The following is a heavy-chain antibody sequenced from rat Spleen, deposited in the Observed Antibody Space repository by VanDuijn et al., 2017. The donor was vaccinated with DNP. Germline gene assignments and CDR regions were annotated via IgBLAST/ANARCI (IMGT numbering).Heavy chain of an antibody. D-gene: IGHD3-1*01. V-gene: IGHV5-22*01. CDR2: ISYDGSNT. J-gene: IGHJ2*01. Sequence: EVQLVESGGGLVQPGRSMRLSCEASGFTFSDHNMAWVRQAPKTSLEWVATISYDGSNTYYREFVKGRFTISRDNAKSSLSLQMNSLRSEDTATYYCARPPLGDYFDYWGQGVMVTVSS. CDR1: GFTFSDHN. CDR3: ARPPLGDYFDY.